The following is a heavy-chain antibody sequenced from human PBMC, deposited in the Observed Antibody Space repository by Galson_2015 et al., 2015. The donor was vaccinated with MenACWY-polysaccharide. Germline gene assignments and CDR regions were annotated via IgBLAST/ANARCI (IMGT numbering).Heavy chain of an antibody. CDR2: IKRDGNST. CDR3: ARAGDCGSTSCYTDY. J-gene: IGHJ4*02. V-gene: IGHV3-74*01. Sequence: SLRLSCAASGFTFSSYWMHWVRQAPGKGLVWVSRIKRDGNSTSYADSVRGRFTISRDTAKNTLYLQMNSLRAEDTAIYYCARAGDCGSTSCYTDYWSQGTLVTVSS. D-gene: IGHD2-2*02. CDR1: GFTFSSYW.